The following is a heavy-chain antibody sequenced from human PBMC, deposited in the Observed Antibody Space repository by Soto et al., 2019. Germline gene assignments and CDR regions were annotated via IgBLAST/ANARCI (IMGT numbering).Heavy chain of an antibody. V-gene: IGHV3-23*01. CDR2: ISSSGGSR. Sequence: EEQVSESGGALVQPGGSLRLSCAASGFNFNTFAMSWIRQAPGKGLEWVSHISSSGGSRDYADSVRGRFTISRDNAKKVLCLQMNSMRADHTATYYIAKYPPAPWTANWVDPWGKGTLVTVSS. CDR1: GFNFNTFA. D-gene: IGHD1-1*01. J-gene: IGHJ5*02. CDR3: AKYPPAPWTANWVDP.